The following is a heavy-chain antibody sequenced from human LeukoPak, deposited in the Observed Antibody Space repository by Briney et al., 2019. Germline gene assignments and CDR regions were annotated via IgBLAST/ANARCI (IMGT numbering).Heavy chain of an antibody. V-gene: IGHV1-18*01. CDR2: ISAYNGNT. J-gene: IGHJ4*02. Sequence: ASVKVSCKASGGTFMRHSISWVRQAPGQGLEWMGWISAYNGNTNYAQKFQGRVTMTEDTSTDTAYMELSSLRSEDTAVYYCATDLDTAMVSYWGQGTLVTVSS. CDR3: ATDLDTAMVSY. D-gene: IGHD5-18*01. CDR1: GGTFMRHS.